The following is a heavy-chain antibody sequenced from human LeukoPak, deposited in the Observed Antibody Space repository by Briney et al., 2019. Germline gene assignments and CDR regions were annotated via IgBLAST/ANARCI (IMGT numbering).Heavy chain of an antibody. Sequence: GSSVKVSCKASGGTFSSYTISWVRQAPGQGLEWMGRIIPILGIANYARKFQGRVTITADKSTSTAYMELSSLRSEDTAVYYCARIGGSESFEDYWGQGTLVTVSS. D-gene: IGHD3-10*01. CDR1: GGTFSSYT. CDR2: IIPILGIA. CDR3: ARIGGSESFEDY. V-gene: IGHV1-69*02. J-gene: IGHJ4*02.